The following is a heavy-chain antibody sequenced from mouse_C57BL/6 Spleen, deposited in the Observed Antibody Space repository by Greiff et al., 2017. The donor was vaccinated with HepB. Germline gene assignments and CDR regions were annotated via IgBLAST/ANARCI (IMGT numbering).Heavy chain of an antibody. Sequence: VQLQQPGAELVKPGASVKLSCKASGYTFTSYWLQWVKQRPGQGLEWIGEIDPSDSYTNYNQKFKGKATLTVDTSSSTAYMQRSSLTSEDSAVYYCAREEKKTGTGDFDYWGQGTTLTVSS. CDR3: AREEKKTGTGDFDY. CDR2: IDPSDSYT. CDR1: GYTFTSYW. V-gene: IGHV1-50*01. D-gene: IGHD4-1*01. J-gene: IGHJ2*01.